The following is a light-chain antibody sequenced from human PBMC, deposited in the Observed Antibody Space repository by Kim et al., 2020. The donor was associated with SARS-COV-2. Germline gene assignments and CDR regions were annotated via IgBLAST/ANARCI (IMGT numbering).Light chain of an antibody. CDR2: GAS. Sequence: APGERATLSCRASQTVVSNYLAWYQQKPGQAHRLLIYGASSRATGIPDKFSGSGSGTDFTLTITRLEPEDSAVYYCQQYHMAPRTFGQGTKVDIK. J-gene: IGKJ1*01. CDR3: QQYHMAPRT. CDR1: QTVVSNY. V-gene: IGKV3-20*01.